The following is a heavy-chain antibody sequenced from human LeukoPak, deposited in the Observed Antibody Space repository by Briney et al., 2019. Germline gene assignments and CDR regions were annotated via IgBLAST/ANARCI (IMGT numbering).Heavy chain of an antibody. Sequence: GGSLRLSCTASGFTFSSYAMSWVRQAPGKELEWVSTISGSGAYTYYADSVKGRFTISRDNSKNTLYLQMNSLRAEDTAVYYCAKYFASGSYYKLPHWGQGTLVTVSS. CDR3: AKYFASGSYYKLPH. D-gene: IGHD3-10*01. CDR2: ISGSGAYT. J-gene: IGHJ1*01. V-gene: IGHV3-23*01. CDR1: GFTFSSYA.